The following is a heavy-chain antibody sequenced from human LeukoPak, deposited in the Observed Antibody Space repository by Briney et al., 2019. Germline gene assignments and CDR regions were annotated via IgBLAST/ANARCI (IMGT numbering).Heavy chain of an antibody. D-gene: IGHD3-22*01. V-gene: IGHV3-7*01. Sequence: GGSLRLSCVASGFTFSSYWMTWVRQTPGKGLEWVANINLDGSEKYYVDSLKGRLTISRDNAKNSLYLQMNSLRAEDTAVYYCARDAVTQPRSDISGYYPPYHFDYWGQGTLVTVSS. CDR2: INLDGSEK. CDR1: GFTFSSYW. CDR3: ARDAVTQPRSDISGYYPPYHFDY. J-gene: IGHJ4*02.